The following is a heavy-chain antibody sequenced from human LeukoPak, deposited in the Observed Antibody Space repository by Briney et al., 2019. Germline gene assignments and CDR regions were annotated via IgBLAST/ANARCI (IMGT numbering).Heavy chain of an antibody. CDR2: INHSGST. Sequence: SETLSLTCAVYGGSFSGYYWSWIRQPPGKGLEWIGEINHSGSTNYNPSLKSRVTISVDTSKNQFSLKLSSVTAADTAVYYCARGGTGYCSGGSCYYFQHWGQGTLVTVSS. D-gene: IGHD2-15*01. CDR3: ARGGTGYCSGGSCYYFQH. V-gene: IGHV4-34*01. J-gene: IGHJ1*01. CDR1: GGSFSGYY.